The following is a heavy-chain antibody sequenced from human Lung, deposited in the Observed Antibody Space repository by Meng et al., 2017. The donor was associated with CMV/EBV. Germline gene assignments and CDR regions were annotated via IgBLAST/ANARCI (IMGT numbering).Heavy chain of an antibody. D-gene: IGHD3-3*01. Sequence: ASXXVSCKASGYTFTGYYMHWVRQAPGQGLEWMGWINPNSGGTNYAQKFQGRVTTTRDTSISTAYMELSRLRSDDTAVYYCARARGDGDRYYDFWSGYYYYYYCGMDVWGQGTTVTVSS. CDR3: ARARGDGDRYYDFWSGYYYYYYCGMDV. V-gene: IGHV1-2*02. CDR2: INPNSGGT. CDR1: GYTFTGYY. J-gene: IGHJ6*02.